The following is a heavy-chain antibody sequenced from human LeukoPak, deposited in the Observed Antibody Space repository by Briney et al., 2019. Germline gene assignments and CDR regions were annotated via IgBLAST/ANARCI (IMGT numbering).Heavy chain of an antibody. D-gene: IGHD2-2*01. CDR3: ARGWDIVVVPAALYYYYGMDV. CDR2: IIPIFGTA. Sequence: SVKVSCKASGGTFSSYAISWVRQAPGQGLEWMGGIIPIFGTANYAQKFQGRVTITADESTSTAYMELSSLRSEDTAVNYCARGWDIVVVPAALYYYYGMDVWGQGTTVTVSS. J-gene: IGHJ6*02. CDR1: GGTFSSYA. V-gene: IGHV1-69*13.